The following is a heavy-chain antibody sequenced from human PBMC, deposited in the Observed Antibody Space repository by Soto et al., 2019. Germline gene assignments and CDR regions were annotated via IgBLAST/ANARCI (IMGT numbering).Heavy chain of an antibody. CDR1: GFSFTSYG. V-gene: IGHV1-18*04. CDR2: ISAYSGNA. J-gene: IGHJ3*02. D-gene: IGHD1-1*01. CDR3: ARRGSGTFYEAFEI. Sequence: QAQLVQSGAEVKKPGASVKVSCKASGFSFTSYGFSWVRQAPGQGLELMGWISAYSGNAKYEEKIQDRVTMTTDTATSTAYMEVRLPSSDDAPVYYCARRGSGTFYEAFEIWGQGKMVTVSS.